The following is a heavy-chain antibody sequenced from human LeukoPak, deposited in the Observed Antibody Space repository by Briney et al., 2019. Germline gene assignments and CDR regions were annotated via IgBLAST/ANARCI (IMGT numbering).Heavy chain of an antibody. V-gene: IGHV5-51*01. CDR3: AGPYSSGFDAFDV. J-gene: IGHJ3*01. D-gene: IGHD6-19*01. CDR1: GYSFTRYW. CDR2: IYPGDSDT. Sequence: GESLKISCKGSGYSFTRYWIGWVRQMPGKGLEWMGIIYPGDSDTRYSPSFQGQVTISADKSISTAYLQWTSLKAPDTAIYYCAGPYSSGFDAFDVWGQGTMVTVSS.